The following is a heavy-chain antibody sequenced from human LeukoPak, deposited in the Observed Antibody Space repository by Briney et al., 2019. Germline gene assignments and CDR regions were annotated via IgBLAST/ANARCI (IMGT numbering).Heavy chain of an antibody. Sequence: PSETLSLTCTVSGGSLSRYYGSWFRHPPGRGLVWIGYIYYSWSTKYNPSLTRRGHISVGQSQKQFSLKLSTVNAADTAVYCCARVAGDYDILTCYTYFDYWGQGTLVTVSS. J-gene: IGHJ4*02. CDR2: IYYSWST. V-gene: IGHV4-59*01. CDR1: GGSLSRYY. CDR3: ARVAGDYDILTCYTYFDY. D-gene: IGHD3-9*01.